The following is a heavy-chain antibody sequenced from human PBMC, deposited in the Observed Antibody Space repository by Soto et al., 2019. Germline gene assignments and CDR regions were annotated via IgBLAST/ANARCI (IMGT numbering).Heavy chain of an antibody. CDR1: GFTFSDYY. CDR3: ARTHITSGSYHYDS. CDR2: ISSGGGTI. V-gene: IGHV3-11*01. Sequence: QVQLVESGGGLVKPEGSLRLSCAASGFTFSDYYMTWIRQAPGKGLEWVSYISSGGGTIHYADSVKGRFTISRDNAKTSLYLQMNSLRAEDTAVYYCARTHITSGSYHYDSWGQGTLVTVSS. D-gene: IGHD3-10*01. J-gene: IGHJ4*02.